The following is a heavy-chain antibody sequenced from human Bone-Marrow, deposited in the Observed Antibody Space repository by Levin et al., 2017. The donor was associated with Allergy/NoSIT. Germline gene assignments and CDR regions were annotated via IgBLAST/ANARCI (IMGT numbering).Heavy chain of an antibody. V-gene: IGHV3-23*01. CDR2: ISGIGGST. CDR1: GFTFSSYA. D-gene: IGHD3-9*01. CDR3: AKCRYFDWLLGSPVYYGMDV. J-gene: IGHJ6*02. Sequence: ASETLSLTCAASGFTFSSYAMSWVRQAPGKGLEWVAGISGIGGSTFYADSVKGRFTISRDNSKTTLYLQMNSLRAEDTALYYGAKCRYFDWLLGSPVYYGMDVWGQGTTVTVSS.